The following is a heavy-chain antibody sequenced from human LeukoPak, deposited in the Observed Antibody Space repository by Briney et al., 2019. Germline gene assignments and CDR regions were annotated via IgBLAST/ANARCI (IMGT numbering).Heavy chain of an antibody. CDR1: GYTFTSYG. V-gene: IGHV1-18*01. D-gene: IGHD4-17*01. CDR2: ISAYNGNT. Sequence: GASVKVSCKASGYTFTSYGISWVRQAPGQGLEWTGWISAYNGNTNYAQKLQGRVTMTTDTSTSTAYMELRSLRSDDTAVYYCARAGYGDYALEGSWFDLWGQGTLVTVSS. CDR3: ARAGYGDYALEGSWFDL. J-gene: IGHJ5*02.